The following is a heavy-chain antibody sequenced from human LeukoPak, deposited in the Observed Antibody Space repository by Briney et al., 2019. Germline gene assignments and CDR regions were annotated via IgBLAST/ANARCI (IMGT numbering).Heavy chain of an antibody. CDR2: IYYSGST. J-gene: IGHJ3*02. CDR3: ARDYDDMNYAFDI. D-gene: IGHD3-3*01. CDR1: GGSISSYS. Sequence: SETLSLTCTVSGGSISSYSWSWIRQPPGKGLEWIGYIYYSGSTNYNPSLKSRVTISVDTSKNQFSLKLSSVTAADTAVYYCARDYDDMNYAFDIWGQGTMVTVSS. V-gene: IGHV4-59*01.